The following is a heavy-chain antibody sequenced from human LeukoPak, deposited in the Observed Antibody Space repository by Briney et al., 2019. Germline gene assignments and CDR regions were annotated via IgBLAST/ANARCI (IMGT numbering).Heavy chain of an antibody. D-gene: IGHD3-22*01. Sequence: PGGSLRLSCAASGFTFSSYAMHWVRQAPGKGLEWVSAISGSGGSTYYADSVKGRFTISRDNSKNTLYLQMNSLRAEDTAVYYCAKDHGTYYYDSSGYRFDYWGQGTLVTVSS. CDR1: GFTFSSYA. CDR2: ISGSGGST. CDR3: AKDHGTYYYDSSGYRFDY. J-gene: IGHJ4*02. V-gene: IGHV3-23*01.